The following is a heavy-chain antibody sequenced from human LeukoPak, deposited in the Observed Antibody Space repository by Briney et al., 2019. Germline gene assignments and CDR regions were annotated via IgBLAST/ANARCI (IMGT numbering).Heavy chain of an antibody. CDR1: GGTFSSYA. J-gene: IGHJ5*02. CDR2: INTNTGNP. CDR3: ARDLPYYYGSGSYYIWFDP. V-gene: IGHV7-4-1*01. Sequence: ASVKVSCKASGGTFSSYAISWVRQAPGQGLEWMGWINTNTGNPTYAQGFTGRFVFSLDTSVSTAYLQICSLKAEDTAVYYCARDLPYYYGSGSYYIWFDPWGQGTLVTVSS. D-gene: IGHD3-10*01.